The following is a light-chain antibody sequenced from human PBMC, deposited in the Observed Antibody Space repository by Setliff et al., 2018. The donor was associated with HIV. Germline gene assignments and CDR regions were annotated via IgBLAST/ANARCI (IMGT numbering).Light chain of an antibody. CDR3: ASYSSRSTPYV. Sequence: QSVLTQPASVSGSPGQSITISCTGTSSDVGGFNYVSWYQHHPGKAPKLMIYEVSNRPSGVSNRFSGSKSGNTASLTISGLQAEDEADYYCASYSSRSTPYVFGTGTKVTV. V-gene: IGLV2-14*01. CDR1: SSDVGGFNY. J-gene: IGLJ1*01. CDR2: EVS.